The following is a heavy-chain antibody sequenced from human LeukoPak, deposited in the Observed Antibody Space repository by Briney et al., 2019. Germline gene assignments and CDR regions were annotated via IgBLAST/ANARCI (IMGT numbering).Heavy chain of an antibody. V-gene: IGHV6-1*01. J-gene: IGHJ6*02. CDR2: TYYRSKWYN. Sequence: SQTLSLTCAISGDSVSSNSAAWNWIRQSPSRGLEWLGRTYYRSKWYNDYAVSVKSRITINPDTSKNQFSLQLNSVTPEDTAVYYCARAYSSGWSPQYGMDVWGQGTTVTVSS. D-gene: IGHD6-19*01. CDR1: GDSVSSNSAA. CDR3: ARAYSSGWSPQYGMDV.